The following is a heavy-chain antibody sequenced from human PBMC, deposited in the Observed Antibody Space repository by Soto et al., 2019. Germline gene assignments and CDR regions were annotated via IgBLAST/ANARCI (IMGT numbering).Heavy chain of an antibody. J-gene: IGHJ1*01. CDR3: AKYSGIYYFQH. D-gene: IGHD1-26*01. CDR2: ISAYNGNT. V-gene: IGHV1-18*01. Sequence: QVQLVQSGAGVKKPWASVKVSCKASGYTFTSYGISWVRQAPGQGLEWMGWISAYNGNTNYAQKLQGTVTMTTDTSTSTAYMELRSLRCEDTAVYYCAKYSGIYYFQHWGQGTLVTVSS. CDR1: GYTFTSYG.